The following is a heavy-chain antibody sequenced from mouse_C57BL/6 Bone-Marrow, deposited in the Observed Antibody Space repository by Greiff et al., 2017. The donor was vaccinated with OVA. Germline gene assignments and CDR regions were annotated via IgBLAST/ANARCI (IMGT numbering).Heavy chain of an antibody. CDR3: AKNKGSRGFRGFAY. CDR1: GFSLTSYG. Sequence: VQLQESGPGLVQPSQSLSITCTVSGFSLTSYGVHWVRQSPGKGLEWLGVIWSGGSTDYNAAFMSRLSITKDNSKSQVFFKMNSLQADDTAIYYCAKNKGSRGFRGFAYWGQGTLVTVSA. CDR2: IWSGGST. D-gene: IGHD1-1*01. J-gene: IGHJ3*01. V-gene: IGHV2-5*01.